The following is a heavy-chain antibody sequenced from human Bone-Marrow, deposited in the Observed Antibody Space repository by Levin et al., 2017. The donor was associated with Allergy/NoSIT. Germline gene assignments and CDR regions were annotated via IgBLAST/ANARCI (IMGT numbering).Heavy chain of an antibody. CDR3: ARHRGTHFFYYYMDV. V-gene: IGHV4-39*01. D-gene: IGHD1-7*01. CDR1: GGSIITSGSFY. CDR2: ISYSGST. J-gene: IGHJ6*03. Sequence: PSETLSLTCTVSGGSIITSGSFYWGWIRQPPGKGLEWIGIISYSGSTFYNPSLKSRVSISVDTSRNQFSLKLNSVTAADAAVYYCARHRGTHFFYYYMDVWGKGTTVTVSS.